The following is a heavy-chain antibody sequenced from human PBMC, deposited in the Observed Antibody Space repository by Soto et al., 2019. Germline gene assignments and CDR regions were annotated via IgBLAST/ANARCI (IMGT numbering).Heavy chain of an antibody. CDR3: ARDFYDSSGYYFTDFAY. D-gene: IGHD3-22*01. J-gene: IGHJ4*02. CDR1: GGTFSSYA. V-gene: IGHV1-69*06. Sequence: SVKVSCKASGGTFSSYAISWVRQAPGQGLEWMGGILPIFGTANYAQKFQGRVTITADKSTSTAYMELSSLRSEDTAVYYCARDFYDSSGYYFTDFAYWGQRTLVTVSA. CDR2: ILPIFGTA.